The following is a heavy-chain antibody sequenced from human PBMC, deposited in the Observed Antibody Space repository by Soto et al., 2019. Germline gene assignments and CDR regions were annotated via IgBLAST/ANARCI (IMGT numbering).Heavy chain of an antibody. J-gene: IGHJ6*02. D-gene: IGHD2-15*01. CDR3: ARDRGYDAHDYYYNAMDV. V-gene: IGHV3-21*04. CDR1: VFTFRTYT. Sequence: PGGSLRRSCISSVFTFRTYTMNWVRQAPGKGLEWVSGIRGFSPYTFYAESVRGRFAISRDNAKNSLYLQMNSLRAEDTAVYYCARDRGYDAHDYYYNAMDVWGQGTTVTVSS. CDR2: IRGFSPYT.